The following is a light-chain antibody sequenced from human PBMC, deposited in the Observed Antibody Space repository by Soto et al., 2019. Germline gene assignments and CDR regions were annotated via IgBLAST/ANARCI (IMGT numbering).Light chain of an antibody. J-gene: IGLJ2*01. CDR1: SSDVGGYNY. CDR2: DVS. V-gene: IGLV2-14*01. CDR3: SSYTSRSTLDVV. Sequence: QSALTQPASVSGSPEQSITISCTGTSSDVGGYNYVSWYQQHPGKAPKLMIYDVSNRPSGVSNRFSGSKSGNTASLTISGLQAEVEGDYYCSSYTSRSTLDVVFGGGTKLTVL.